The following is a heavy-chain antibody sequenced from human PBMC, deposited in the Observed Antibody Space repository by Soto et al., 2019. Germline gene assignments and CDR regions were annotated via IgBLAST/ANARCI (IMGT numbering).Heavy chain of an antibody. CDR3: ARADCTRGNCYYWCVDI. CDR2: IYYSGST. J-gene: IGHJ2*01. V-gene: IGHV4-59*01. D-gene: IGHD2-21*02. Sequence: QVRLQESGPRLVKPSETLSLTCTVSGGSMDKNYWSWIRQAPGKGLEWIGYIYYSGSTNYNPSLKSRVTISLDTSENQFSLRLNAVTAADTAVYYCARADCTRGNCYYWCVDIWGPGTLVTVSS. CDR1: GGSMDKNY.